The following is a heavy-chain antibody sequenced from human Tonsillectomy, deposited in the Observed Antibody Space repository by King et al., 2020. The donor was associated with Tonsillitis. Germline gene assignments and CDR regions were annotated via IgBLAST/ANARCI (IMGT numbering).Heavy chain of an antibody. CDR1: GGSISSYY. D-gene: IGHD7-27*01. Sequence: QLQESGPGLVKPSETLSLTCTVSGGSISSYYWSWIRQPPGKGLEWIGYIDYSGSTNYNPSLKSRVTISVDTSKNQFSLKLSSVTAADTAVYYCARHLTGAHPFRVYYWYFDLWGRGTLVTVSS. CDR3: ARHLTGAHPFRVYYWYFDL. CDR2: IDYSGST. V-gene: IGHV4-59*08. J-gene: IGHJ2*01.